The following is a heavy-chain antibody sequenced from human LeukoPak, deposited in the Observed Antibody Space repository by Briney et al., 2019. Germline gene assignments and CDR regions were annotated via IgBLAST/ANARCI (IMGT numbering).Heavy chain of an antibody. CDR1: GFTFSSYA. D-gene: IGHD2-2*02. Sequence: PGGSLRLSCAASGFTFSSYAMHWVRQAPGKGLEWVVVISYDGSNKYYADSVKGRFTISRDNSKNTLYLQMNSLRAEDTAVYYCARNTPAPDVWGKGTTVTVSS. J-gene: IGHJ6*04. V-gene: IGHV3-30*01. CDR3: ARNTPAPDV. CDR2: ISYDGSNK.